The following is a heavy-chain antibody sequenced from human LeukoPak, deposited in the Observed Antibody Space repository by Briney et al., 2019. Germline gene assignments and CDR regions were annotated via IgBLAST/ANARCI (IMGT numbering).Heavy chain of an antibody. J-gene: IGHJ4*02. D-gene: IGHD3-3*01. CDR3: ERRSGGNTIYAVGDFDY. V-gene: IGHV1-18*01. Sequence: ASVKVSCKTSGYTFTSFGISWVRQAPGQGLEWVGWISGYNGNTNYAQKFQGRVTLTADTSTNTAYMELRSLRSDDTAVYYCERRSGGNTIYAVGDFDYWGQGTLVTVSS. CDR1: GYTFTSFG. CDR2: ISGYNGNT.